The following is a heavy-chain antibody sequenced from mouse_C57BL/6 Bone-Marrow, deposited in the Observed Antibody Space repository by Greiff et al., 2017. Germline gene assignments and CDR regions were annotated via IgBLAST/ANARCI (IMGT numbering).Heavy chain of an antibody. CDR3: TGLTTVPDLYFDV. CDR2: IRLKSDNYAT. Sequence: EVKLVESGGGLVQPGGSMKLSCVASGFTFSNYWMNWVRQSPEKGLEWGAKIRLKSDNYATHYAESVKGRLTISRDDSQSSVYLQMNNLRAEDTGIYYCTGLTTVPDLYFDVWGTGTTVTVSS. J-gene: IGHJ1*03. CDR1: GFTFSNYW. V-gene: IGHV6-3*01. D-gene: IGHD1-1*01.